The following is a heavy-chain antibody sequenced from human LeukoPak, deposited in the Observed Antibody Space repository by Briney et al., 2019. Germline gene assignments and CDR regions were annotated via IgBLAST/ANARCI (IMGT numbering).Heavy chain of an antibody. CDR1: EFTFSSYA. CDR3: ARDPHPGIAAAGTPFDY. J-gene: IGHJ4*02. Sequence: PGGSLRLSCAASEFTFSSYAMHWVRQAPGKGLEWVAVISYDGSNKYYADSVKGRFTISRDNSKNTLYLQMNSLRAEDTAVYYCARDPHPGIAAAGTPFDYWGQGTLVTVSS. V-gene: IGHV3-30-3*01. CDR2: ISYDGSNK. D-gene: IGHD6-13*01.